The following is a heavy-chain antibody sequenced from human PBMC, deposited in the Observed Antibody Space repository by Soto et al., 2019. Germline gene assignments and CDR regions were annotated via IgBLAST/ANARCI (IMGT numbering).Heavy chain of an antibody. D-gene: IGHD2-8*01. CDR3: AKPNPLFDS. Sequence: GGSLRLSCAASGFTFTSYAMSWVRQAPEKGLEWVSGISGGGENTYYTGYVKGRFTISRDNSTDTLYLQMNSLRAEDTAVYYCAKPNPLFDSWGQGTLVTVSS. CDR2: ISGGGENT. V-gene: IGHV3-23*01. J-gene: IGHJ4*02. CDR1: GFTFTSYA.